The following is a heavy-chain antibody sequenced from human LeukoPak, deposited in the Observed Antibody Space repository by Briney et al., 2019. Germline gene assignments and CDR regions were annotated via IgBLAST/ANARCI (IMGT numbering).Heavy chain of an antibody. V-gene: IGHV1-18*01. D-gene: IGHD6-19*01. CDR2: ISAYNGNT. Sequence: GASVKVSCKASGYTFTSYGISWVRQAPGQGLEWMGWISAYNGNTNYAQKLQGRATMTTDTSTSTAYMELRSLRSDDTAVYYCARDSGSGWYSLTADYYYYYGMDVWGQGTTVTVSS. J-gene: IGHJ6*02. CDR3: ARDSGSGWYSLTADYYYYYGMDV. CDR1: GYTFTSYG.